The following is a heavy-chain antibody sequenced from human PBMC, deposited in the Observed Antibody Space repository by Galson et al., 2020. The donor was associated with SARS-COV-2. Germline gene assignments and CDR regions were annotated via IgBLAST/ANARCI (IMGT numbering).Heavy chain of an antibody. CDR1: GASIISGPYL. V-gene: IGHV4-61*02. D-gene: IGHD3-22*01. CDR2: ISTSGST. J-gene: IGHJ4*02. CDR3: VRENDTSGYDRTDY. Sequence: SETLSLTCTVSGASIISGPYLWSWIRQPAGKGLEWIGRISTSGSTSYNPSLNSRVTISVATSRNQFSLKLNSVTAADTAVYYCVRENDTSGYDRTDYWGQGTLVTVSS.